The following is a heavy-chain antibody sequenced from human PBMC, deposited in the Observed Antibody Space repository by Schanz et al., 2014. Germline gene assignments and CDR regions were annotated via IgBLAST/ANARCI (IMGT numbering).Heavy chain of an antibody. J-gene: IGHJ6*02. D-gene: IGHD3-3*01. CDR2: ISSSGSYT. CDR3: ARFLARYQYYGVDV. CDR1: GFTFTNYA. Sequence: VQLLESGGGLVQPGGSLRLSCAASGFTFTNYAMSWIRQAPGKGLEWVSYISSSGSYTNYADSVKGRFTTSRDNGKKSMYLQMNSLRAEDTAVYYCARFLARYQYYGVDVWGQGTTVIVSS. V-gene: IGHV3-11*03.